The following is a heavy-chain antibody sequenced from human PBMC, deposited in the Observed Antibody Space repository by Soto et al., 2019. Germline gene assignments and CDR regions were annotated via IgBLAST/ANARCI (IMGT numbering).Heavy chain of an antibody. V-gene: IGHV3-23*01. Sequence: GGSLRLSCAAPGFSVSSYAMSWVRQAPGRGLEWASAIRGSGGSTYYADSVKGRFTISRDNSKNTLYLQMNSLRAEDTAVYYCAKDGDYRIQLVGDFFYWGQGTLVTVSS. CDR1: GFSVSSYA. J-gene: IGHJ4*02. CDR2: IRGSGGST. CDR3: AKDGDYRIQLVGDFFY. D-gene: IGHD4-4*01.